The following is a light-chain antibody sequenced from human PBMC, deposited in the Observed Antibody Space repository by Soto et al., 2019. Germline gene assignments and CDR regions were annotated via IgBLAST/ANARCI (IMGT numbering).Light chain of an antibody. V-gene: IGLV2-14*01. Sequence: QSALTQPASVSGSPGQTITISCAGTKFDIGRYNYVSWYRQHPGEAPKLIIFEVNNRPSRISNRFSGSKSGNTASLTISGLQVEDEAHYFCSSYTSASALAIFGGGTKLTVL. J-gene: IGLJ2*01. CDR1: KFDIGRYNY. CDR2: EVN. CDR3: SSYTSASALAI.